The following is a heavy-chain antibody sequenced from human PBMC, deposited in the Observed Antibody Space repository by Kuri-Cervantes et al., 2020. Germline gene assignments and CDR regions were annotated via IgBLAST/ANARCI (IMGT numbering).Heavy chain of an antibody. CDR2: IYYSGST. J-gene: IGHJ4*02. D-gene: IGHD3-10*01. CDR3: ARGGHGSGSYAW. CDR1: GGSISSGDYY. V-gene: IGHV4-30-4*01. Sequence: LRLSCTVSGGSISSGDYYWSWIRQPPGKGLEWIGYIYYSGSTYYNPSLKSRVTISVDTSKNQFSLKLSSVTAADTAVYYCARGGHGSGSYAWWGQGTLVTVSS.